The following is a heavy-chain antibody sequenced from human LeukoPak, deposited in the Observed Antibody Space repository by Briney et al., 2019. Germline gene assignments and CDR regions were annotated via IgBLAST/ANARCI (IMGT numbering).Heavy chain of an antibody. CDR3: ARHFGFSDDYSLLYYYYMDV. V-gene: IGHV4-39*01. Sequence: KPSETLSLTCTVSGGSISSSSYYWGWIRQPPGKGLEWIGSIYYSGSTYYNPSLKSRVTISVDTSKNQFSLKLSSVTAADTAVYYCARHFGFSDDYSLLYYYYMDVWGKGTTVTVSS. J-gene: IGHJ6*03. CDR1: GGSISSSSYY. CDR2: IYYSGST. D-gene: IGHD4-11*01.